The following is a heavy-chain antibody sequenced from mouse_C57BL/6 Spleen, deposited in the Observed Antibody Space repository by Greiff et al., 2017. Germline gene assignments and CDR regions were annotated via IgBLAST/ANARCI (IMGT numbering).Heavy chain of an antibody. CDR3: ARRDGYYEEWYFDV. CDR2: IYPGSGNT. J-gene: IGHJ1*03. D-gene: IGHD2-3*01. Sequence: QVQLQQSGPELVKPGASVKISCKASGYSFTSYYIHWVKQRPGQGLEWIGWIYPGSGNTKYNEKFKGKATLTADTSSSTAYMQLSSLTSEDSAVYYCARRDGYYEEWYFDVWGTGTTVTVSS. V-gene: IGHV1-66*01. CDR1: GYSFTSYY.